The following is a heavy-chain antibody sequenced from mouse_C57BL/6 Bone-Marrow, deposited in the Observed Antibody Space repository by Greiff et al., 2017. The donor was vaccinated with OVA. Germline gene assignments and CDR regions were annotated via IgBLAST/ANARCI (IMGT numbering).Heavy chain of an antibody. CDR2: ISDGGSYT. J-gene: IGHJ3*01. CDR3: AREDYSKGAY. V-gene: IGHV5-4*01. Sequence: EVMLVESGGGLVKPGGSLKLSCAASGFTFSSYAMSWVRQTPEKRLEWVATISDGGSYTYYPDNVKGRFTISRDNAKNNLYLQMSHLKSEDTAMYYCAREDYSKGAYWGQGTLVTVSA. D-gene: IGHD2-5*01. CDR1: GFTFSSYA.